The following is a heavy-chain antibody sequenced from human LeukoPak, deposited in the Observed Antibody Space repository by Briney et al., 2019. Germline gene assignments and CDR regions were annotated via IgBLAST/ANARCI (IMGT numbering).Heavy chain of an antibody. D-gene: IGHD2/OR15-2a*01. V-gene: IGHV3-9*01. CDR1: GFTFDDYA. CDR2: ISWNSGSI. J-gene: IGHJ2*01. Sequence: GGSLRLSCAASGFTFDDYAIHWVRLAPRKGLEWVSGISWNSGSIGYADSVKGRFTISRDNAKNSLYLQMNSLRAEDTAVYYCARALAILLRGYWYFDLWGRGTLVTVSS. CDR3: ARALAILLRGYWYFDL.